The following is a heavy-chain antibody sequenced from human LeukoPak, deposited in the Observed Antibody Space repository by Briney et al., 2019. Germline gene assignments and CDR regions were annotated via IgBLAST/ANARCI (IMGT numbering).Heavy chain of an antibody. J-gene: IGHJ6*02. CDR3: AKDRHDSSGIMWYYYYGMDV. CDR1: GFTFSSYG. Sequence: GRSLRLSCAASGFTFSSYGMHWVRQAPGKGLEWVAVISYDGSNKYYADSVKGRFTISRDNSKNTLYLQMNSLRAEDTAVYYCAKDRHDSSGIMWYYYYGMDVWGQGTTATVSS. D-gene: IGHD3-22*01. V-gene: IGHV3-30*18. CDR2: ISYDGSNK.